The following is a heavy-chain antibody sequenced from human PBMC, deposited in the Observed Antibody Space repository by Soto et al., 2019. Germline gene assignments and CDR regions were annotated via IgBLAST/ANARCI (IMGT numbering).Heavy chain of an antibody. CDR3: AKKCSSTSCYGRFDY. V-gene: IGHV3-23*01. Sequence: GGSLRLSCAASGFTFSSYAMSWVRQAPGKGLKWVSAISGSGGSTYYADSVKGRFTISRDNSKNTLYLQMNSLRAEDTAVYYCAKKCSSTSCYGRFDYWGQGTLVTVSS. CDR1: GFTFSSYA. D-gene: IGHD2-2*01. CDR2: ISGSGGST. J-gene: IGHJ4*02.